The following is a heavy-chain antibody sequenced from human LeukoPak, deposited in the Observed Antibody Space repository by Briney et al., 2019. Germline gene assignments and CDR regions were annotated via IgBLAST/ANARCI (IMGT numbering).Heavy chain of an antibody. J-gene: IGHJ6*02. Sequence: GGSRRLSCAASGVTLSPYGMHWVRQAPGKGLEWVAVISYEGGTQHYADSVKGRFIISRDNPRNTLYLQMNILRTEDTAVYYCAKLPTVVTLGYYYYGMDVWGQRTTVTDSS. CDR1: GVTLSPYG. CDR3: AKLPTVVTLGYYYYGMDV. CDR2: ISYEGGTQ. V-gene: IGHV3-30*18. D-gene: IGHD4-23*01.